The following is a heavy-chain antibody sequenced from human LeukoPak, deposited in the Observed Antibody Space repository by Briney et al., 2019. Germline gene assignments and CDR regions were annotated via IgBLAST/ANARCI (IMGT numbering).Heavy chain of an antibody. CDR3: ARAGAYYYDSSGYLRGAYYYYGMDV. CDR1: GGSISSGGYS. CDR2: IYHSGST. J-gene: IGHJ6*02. D-gene: IGHD3-22*01. Sequence: SQTLSLTCAVSGGSISSGGYSWSWIRQPPGKGLEWIGYIYHSGSTHYNPSLKSRVTISVDRSKDQFSLKLSSVTAANTAVYYCARAGAYYYDSSGYLRGAYYYYGMDVWGQGTTVTVSS. V-gene: IGHV4-30-2*01.